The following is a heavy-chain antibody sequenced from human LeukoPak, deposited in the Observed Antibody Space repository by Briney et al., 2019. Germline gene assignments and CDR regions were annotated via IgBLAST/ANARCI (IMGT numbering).Heavy chain of an antibody. CDR2: IYYTGGT. V-gene: IGHV4-39*01. CDR1: GGSISSTIYH. CDR3: ARRIQGGSGWTFDY. Sequence: SETLSLTCTVSGGSISSTIYHWGWIRQPPGKGLEWIGNIYYTGGTYYNPSLKSRVAISVDTSKNQFSLNLRSLTAADSAVYYCARRIQGGSGWTFDYWGQGTLVTVSS. J-gene: IGHJ4*02. D-gene: IGHD6-19*01.